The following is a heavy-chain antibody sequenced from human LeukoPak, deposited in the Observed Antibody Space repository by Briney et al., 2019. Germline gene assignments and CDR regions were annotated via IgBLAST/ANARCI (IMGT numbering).Heavy chain of an antibody. Sequence: SETLSLTCTASGGSIGSNYWTWIRQPPGKGLEYIGYIYYTGGTNYNPSLKSRVTISVDTSKNQFSLELTSVTAADTAVYFCAKYGNSGWVIDNWGQGTLVTVSS. D-gene: IGHD6-19*01. CDR2: IYYTGGT. CDR1: GGSIGSNY. J-gene: IGHJ4*02. V-gene: IGHV4-59*08. CDR3: AKYGNSGWVIDN.